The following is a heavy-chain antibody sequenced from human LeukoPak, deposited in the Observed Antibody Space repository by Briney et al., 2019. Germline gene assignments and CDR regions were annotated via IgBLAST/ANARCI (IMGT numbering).Heavy chain of an antibody. D-gene: IGHD2-2*01. CDR2: STHSGST. CDR1: GGSFSGHY. CDR3: ARGRTGAAALDF. J-gene: IGHJ4*02. Sequence: SETLSLTCAVYGGSFSGHYWTWIRQPPGKGLEWIGESTHSGSTNYNPSLKSLVSISVDTSKNQFSLKLTSVTAADTAVYHCARGRTGAAALDFWGPGTLVTVSS. V-gene: IGHV4-34*01.